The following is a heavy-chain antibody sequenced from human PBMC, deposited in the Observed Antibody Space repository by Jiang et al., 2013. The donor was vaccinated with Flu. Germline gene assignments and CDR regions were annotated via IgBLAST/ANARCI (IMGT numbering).Heavy chain of an antibody. CDR1: GDSVSSSSAT. Sequence: QTLSLTCAISGDSVSSSSATWIWIRQSPSRGLECLGRTYYNSKWYKDYAASVKSRITINPDTSKNQFSLQLNSVTPEDTAVYYCARGKMGGYFYGMDVWGQGTTVTVSS. CDR2: TYYNSKWYK. CDR3: ARGKMGGYFYGMDV. V-gene: IGHV6-1*01. J-gene: IGHJ6*02. D-gene: IGHD3-16*01.